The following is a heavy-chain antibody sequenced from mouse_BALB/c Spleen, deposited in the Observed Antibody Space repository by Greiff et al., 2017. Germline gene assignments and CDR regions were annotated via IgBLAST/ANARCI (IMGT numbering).Heavy chain of an antibody. CDR3: ARHPFTTALYYFDY. J-gene: IGHJ2*01. CDR1: GFAFSSYD. CDR2: ISSGGGST. D-gene: IGHD1-2*01. Sequence: EVHLVESGGGLVQPGGSRKLSCAASGFAFSSYDMSWVRQTPEKRLEWVAYISSGGGSTYYPDTVKGRFTISRDNAKNTLYLQMSSLKSEDTAMYYCARHPFTTALYYFDYWGQGTTLTVSS. V-gene: IGHV5-12-1*01.